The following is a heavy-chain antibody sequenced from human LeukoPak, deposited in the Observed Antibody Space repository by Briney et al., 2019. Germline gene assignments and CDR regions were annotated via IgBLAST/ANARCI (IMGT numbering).Heavy chain of an antibody. D-gene: IGHD6-6*01. V-gene: IGHV1-46*01. CDR2: INPSGGST. J-gene: IGHJ2*01. Sequence: ASVKVSCKASGYAFTSYYMHWVRQAPGQGLEWMGIINPSGGSTSYAQKFQGRVTMTRDTSTSTVYMELSSLRSEDTAVYYCARIAAHDWYFDLWGRGTLVTVSS. CDR1: GYAFTSYY. CDR3: ARIAAHDWYFDL.